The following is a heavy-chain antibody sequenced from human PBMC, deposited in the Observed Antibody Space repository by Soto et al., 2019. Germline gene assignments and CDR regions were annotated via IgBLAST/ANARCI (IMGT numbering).Heavy chain of an antibody. CDR2: ISSSSSYI. CDR1: GFTFSSYS. Sequence: PGGSLRLSCAASGFTFSSYSMNWVRQAPGKGLEWVSSISSSSSYIYYADSVKGRFTISRDNAKNSLYLQMNSLRAEDTAVYYCARYPHGGAGSYHFVYWGRGALVTVSP. CDR3: ARYPHGGAGSYHFVY. J-gene: IGHJ4*02. V-gene: IGHV3-21*01. D-gene: IGHD3-10*01.